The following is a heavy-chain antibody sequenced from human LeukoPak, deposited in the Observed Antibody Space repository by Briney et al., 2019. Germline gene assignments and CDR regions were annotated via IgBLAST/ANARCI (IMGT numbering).Heavy chain of an antibody. CDR1: GFTFSTYA. CDR3: AKALRSWGYCGADCSNVHAFDI. J-gene: IGHJ3*02. Sequence: PGGSLRLSCAASGFTFSTYAMSWVRQAPGKGLEWVAVISYDGSNRYYADSVEGRFTISRDNSKEALYVQMNSLRAEDTAVYYCAKALRSWGYCGADCSNVHAFDIWGQGTMVTVSS. V-gene: IGHV3-30*18. CDR2: ISYDGSNR. D-gene: IGHD2-21*02.